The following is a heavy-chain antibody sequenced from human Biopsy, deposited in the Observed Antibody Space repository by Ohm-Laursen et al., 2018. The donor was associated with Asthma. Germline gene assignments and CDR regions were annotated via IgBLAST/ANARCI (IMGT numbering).Heavy chain of an antibody. CDR2: ISASGNST. D-gene: IGHD5-18*01. CDR3: AKGMDTFDI. V-gene: IGHV3-23*01. CDR1: GFRFNSYA. Sequence: LSCAASGFRFNSYAASWVRQAPGKGPERVSTISASGNSTYYGDSVKGRFTISRDNSKNTLFLHMNSLRADDTAVYYCAKGMDTFDIWGQGTLVTVSS. J-gene: IGHJ3*02.